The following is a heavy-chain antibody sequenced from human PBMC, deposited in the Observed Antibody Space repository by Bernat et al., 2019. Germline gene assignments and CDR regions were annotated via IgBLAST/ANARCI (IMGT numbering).Heavy chain of an antibody. J-gene: IGHJ3*02. Sequence: QVQLVESGGGVVQPGRSLRLSCAASGFTFSSYGMHWVRQAPVKGLDWVAVISYDGSNKYYADSLKGRFTISRENSKNTLYLQMNSLRAEETAVYYCAKDKGFGQGAFDIWGQGTMVTVSS. D-gene: IGHD3-16*01. CDR1: GFTFSSYG. CDR2: ISYDGSNK. V-gene: IGHV3-30*18. CDR3: AKDKGFGQGAFDI.